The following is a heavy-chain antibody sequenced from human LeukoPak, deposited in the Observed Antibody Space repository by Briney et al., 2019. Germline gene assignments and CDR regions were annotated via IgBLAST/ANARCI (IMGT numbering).Heavy chain of an antibody. CDR1: GGSFSGYY. Sequence: SETLSLTCAVYGGSFSGYYWSWIRQPPGKGLEWIGEINHSGITNYNPSLKSRVTISVDTSKNQFSLKLSSVTAADTAVYYCARGSNVLRYFDWRKPRFYFDYWGQGTLVTVSS. D-gene: IGHD3-9*01. J-gene: IGHJ4*02. CDR2: INHSGIT. CDR3: ARGSNVLRYFDWRKPRFYFDY. V-gene: IGHV4-34*01.